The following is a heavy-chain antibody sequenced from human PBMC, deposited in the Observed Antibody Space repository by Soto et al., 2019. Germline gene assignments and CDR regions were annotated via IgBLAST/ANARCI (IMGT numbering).Heavy chain of an antibody. J-gene: IGHJ4*02. CDR2: MSYAGRNQ. CDR3: AKGGWYTSSSRSDC. CDR1: GFTLSGVD. D-gene: IGHD6-6*01. Sequence: QVQLVESGGGVVQPGTSLRLSCSASGFTLSGVDMHWVRQAPGKGLEWVAVMSYAGRNQYYAASVKGRFTVSRASSKSTLYLQMNSLRTEDAAVYYCAKGGWYTSSSRSDCWGQGTLVTVSS. V-gene: IGHV3-30*18.